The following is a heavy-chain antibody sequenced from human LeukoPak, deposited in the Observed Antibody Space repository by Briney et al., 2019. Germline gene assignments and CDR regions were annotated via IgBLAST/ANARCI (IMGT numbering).Heavy chain of an antibody. CDR1: GFTFSNYA. CDR3: ARDKQVGATYFDY. Sequence: QAGGSLRLSCAASGFTFSNYAMSWVRQAPGKGLEWVANIKQDGREIYYVDSAKGRFTISRDNAKNSLYLQMNSLRAEDTAVYYCARDKQVGATYFDYWGQGTLVTVSS. D-gene: IGHD1-26*01. CDR2: IKQDGREI. V-gene: IGHV3-7*01. J-gene: IGHJ4*02.